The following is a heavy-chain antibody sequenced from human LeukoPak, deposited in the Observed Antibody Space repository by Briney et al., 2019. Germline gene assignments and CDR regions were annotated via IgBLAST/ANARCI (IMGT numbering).Heavy chain of an antibody. CDR3: ARGRLGPDY. Sequence: SETLSLTCAVYGGSFGGYYWSWIRQPPGKGLEWIGEINHSGSTNYNPSLKSRVTISVDTSKNQFSLKLSSVTAADTAVYYCARGRLGPDYWGQGTLVTVSS. CDR2: INHSGST. J-gene: IGHJ4*02. V-gene: IGHV4-34*01. D-gene: IGHD3-9*01. CDR1: GGSFGGYY.